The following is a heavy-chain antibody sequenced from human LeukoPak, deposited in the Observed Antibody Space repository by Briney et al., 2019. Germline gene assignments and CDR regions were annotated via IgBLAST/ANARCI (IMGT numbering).Heavy chain of an antibody. CDR2: ISYSGAT. CDR3: ARDGLYYHYYMDV. V-gene: IGHV4-39*07. J-gene: IGHJ6*03. Sequence: SETLSLTCTVSGGSISSSSYYWGWIRQPPGKGLEWIGSISYSGATYYNPSLKSRVSMSVHTSKNQFSLKLSSVTAADTAVYYCARDGLYYHYYMDVWGEGTTVTVSS. CDR1: GGSISSSSYY.